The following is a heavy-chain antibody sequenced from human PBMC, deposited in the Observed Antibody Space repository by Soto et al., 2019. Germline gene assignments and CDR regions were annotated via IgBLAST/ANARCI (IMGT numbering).Heavy chain of an antibody. CDR3: ARRGSGIYYDY. J-gene: IGHJ4*02. V-gene: IGHV3-23*01. CDR2: SASGGRT. D-gene: IGHD1-26*01. Sequence: EVQLLESGGGLVQPGGSLRLSCAASGFAFSSYATRWVRQAPGKGLERVAASASGGRTYYADSVEGRFTIPRDNSKNTLYLQMNSLRAEDTAVYYCARRGSGIYYDYWGQGTLVTVSS. CDR1: GFAFSSYA.